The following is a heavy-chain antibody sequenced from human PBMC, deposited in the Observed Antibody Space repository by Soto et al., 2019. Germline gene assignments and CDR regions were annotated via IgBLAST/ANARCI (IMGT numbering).Heavy chain of an antibody. V-gene: IGHV3-30-3*01. Sequence: PVGSLRLSCAASGFTFSSYAMHWVRQAPGKGLEWVAVISYDGSNKYYADSVKGRFTISRDNSKNPLYLRMNSLRAEDTAVYYCARDKGSTFYGMDVWGQGTTVTVSS. J-gene: IGHJ6*02. CDR2: ISYDGSNK. CDR3: ARDKGSTFYGMDV. CDR1: GFTFSSYA. D-gene: IGHD1-1*01.